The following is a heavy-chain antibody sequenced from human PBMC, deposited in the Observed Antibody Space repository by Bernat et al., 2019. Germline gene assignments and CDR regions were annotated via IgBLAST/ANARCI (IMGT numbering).Heavy chain of an antibody. CDR1: GGSFSGYY. V-gene: IGHV4-34*01. CDR2: INHSGST. Sequence: QVQLQQWGAGLLKPSETLSLTCAVYGGSFSGYYWSWIRQPPGKGLEWIGEINHSGSTNYNPSLKSRVTISVDTSKNQFSLKLSSVTAADTAVYYCASGTAAGRQYYFDYWGQGTLVTVSS. J-gene: IGHJ4*02. CDR3: ASGTAAGRQYYFDY. D-gene: IGHD6-13*01.